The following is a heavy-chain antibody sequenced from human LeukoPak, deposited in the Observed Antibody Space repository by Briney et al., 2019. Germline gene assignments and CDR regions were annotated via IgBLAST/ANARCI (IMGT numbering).Heavy chain of an antibody. Sequence: PSETLSLTCTVSGGSITHYYWTWIRQPPGKGLEWIGNIYYKGNTNYNPSLKSRVTMSVDTSTNHLSLKVRSVTAADTAVCFCARGLQTGRNDAFDPWGQGTLVTVSS. D-gene: IGHD1-1*01. V-gene: IGHV4-59*01. CDR2: IYYKGNT. CDR3: ARGLQTGRNDAFDP. J-gene: IGHJ5*02. CDR1: GGSITHYY.